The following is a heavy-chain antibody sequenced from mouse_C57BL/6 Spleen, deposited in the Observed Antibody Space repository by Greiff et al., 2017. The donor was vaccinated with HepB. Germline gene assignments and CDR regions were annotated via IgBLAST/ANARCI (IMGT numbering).Heavy chain of an antibody. CDR1: GFTFSSYT. Sequence: EVQWVESGGGLVKPGGSLKLSCAASGFTFSSYTMSWVRQTPEKRLEWVATISGGGGNTYYPDSVKGRFTISRDNAKNTLYLQMSSLRSEDTALYYCALHGNLTSYYFDYWGQGTTLTVSS. CDR2: ISGGGGNT. D-gene: IGHD2-1*01. CDR3: ALHGNLTSYYFDY. J-gene: IGHJ2*01. V-gene: IGHV5-9*01.